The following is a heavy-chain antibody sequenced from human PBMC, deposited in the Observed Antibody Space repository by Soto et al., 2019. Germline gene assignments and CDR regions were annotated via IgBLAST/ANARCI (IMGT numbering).Heavy chain of an antibody. V-gene: IGHV4-39*01. Sequence: PXETLSLTCTVSGYSISSSRYYWGWIRQPPGKGLEWIGNIYYSGSSYSNPSLKSRITISVDTSKNQFSLKLSSVTAADTAVYYCAGQAGGGRFNYGMDVWGQGTTVTVSS. CDR2: IYYSGSS. D-gene: IGHD2-15*01. CDR1: GYSISSSRYY. CDR3: AGQAGGGRFNYGMDV. J-gene: IGHJ6*02.